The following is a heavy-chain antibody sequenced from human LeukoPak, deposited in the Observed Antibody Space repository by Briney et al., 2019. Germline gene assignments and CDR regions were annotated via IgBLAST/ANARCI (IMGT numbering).Heavy chain of an antibody. CDR1: GVSISSYY. CDR2: IYTSGST. Sequence: SETLSLTRSVSGVSISSYYWSWIRQPAGKGLEWIGRIYTSGSTNYNPSLKSRVTMSVDTSKNQFSLKLSSVTAADTAVYYCAREVVVPAAMLGSYYYYGMDVWGQGTTVTVSS. J-gene: IGHJ6*02. D-gene: IGHD2-2*01. CDR3: AREVVVPAAMLGSYYYYGMDV. V-gene: IGHV4-4*07.